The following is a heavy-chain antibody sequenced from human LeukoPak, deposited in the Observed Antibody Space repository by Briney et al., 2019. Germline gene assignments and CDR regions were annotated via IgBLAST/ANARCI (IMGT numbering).Heavy chain of an antibody. D-gene: IGHD2-2*01. J-gene: IGHJ4*02. CDR2: ISAYNGNT. CDR1: GYTFTSYG. Sequence: GASVKVSCKASGYTFTSYGISWVRQAPGQGLEWMGWISAYNGNTNYAQKLQGRVTMTTDTSTSTAYMELRSLRSDDTAVYYCARGGFYCSSTSCPTLFDYWGQGTLVTVSS. V-gene: IGHV1-18*01. CDR3: ARGGFYCSSTSCPTLFDY.